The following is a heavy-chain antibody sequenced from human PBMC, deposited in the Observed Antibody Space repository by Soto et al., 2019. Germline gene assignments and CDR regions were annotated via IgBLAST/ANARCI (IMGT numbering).Heavy chain of an antibody. CDR1: GDSISSSHW. V-gene: IGHV4-4*02. CDR2: IYHSGST. Sequence: QVQLQESGPGLVKPSGTLSLTCVVSGDSISSSHWWSWVRQPPGKGLEWIGEIYHSGSTNYNPSLKSRVTILVDKSKTQFSLTLKSVTAADTAVYYCTKDPQFDPWGPGTLVTVSS. CDR3: TKDPQFDP. J-gene: IGHJ5*02.